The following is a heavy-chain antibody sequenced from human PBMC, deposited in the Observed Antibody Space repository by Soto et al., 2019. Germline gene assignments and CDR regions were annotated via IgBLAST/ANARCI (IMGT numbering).Heavy chain of an antibody. Sequence: QVQLRESGPRLVKTSGTLSLTCAVSGGSISSTNWWTWVRQTPGKGLEWIGEIYHTGSTTYSPSLRGRATSSVDKSNNQFALRLISVTAADTAVYYCATLPPRIVVSLLPSPTWGQGILVTVSS. CDR3: ATLPPRIVVSLLPSPT. CDR1: GGSISSTNW. V-gene: IGHV4-4*02. D-gene: IGHD2-21*01. CDR2: IYHTGST. J-gene: IGHJ5*02.